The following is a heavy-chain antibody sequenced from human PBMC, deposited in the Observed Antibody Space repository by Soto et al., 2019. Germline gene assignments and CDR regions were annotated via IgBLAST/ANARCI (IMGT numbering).Heavy chain of an antibody. CDR3: AKDKLCWALRGLLYYGMDV. D-gene: IGHD2-21*01. CDR1: GFTFSSYA. Sequence: GGSLRLSCAASGFTFSSYARSGVRQAPGKGLEWVSGISGSGGSTYYADSVKGRFTISRDNSKNTLYLQMNSLRAEDTAVYYCAKDKLCWALRGLLYYGMDVWGQGTTVTV. CDR2: ISGSGGST. V-gene: IGHV3-23*01. J-gene: IGHJ6*02.